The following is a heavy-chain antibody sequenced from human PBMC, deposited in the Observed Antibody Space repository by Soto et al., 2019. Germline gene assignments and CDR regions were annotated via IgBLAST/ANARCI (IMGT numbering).Heavy chain of an antibody. J-gene: IGHJ4*02. V-gene: IGHV3-23*01. CDR2: ISGSGGST. D-gene: IGHD3-9*01. Sequence: GGSLRLSCAASGFTFSSYAMSWVRQAPGKGLEWVSAISGSGGSTYYADSVKGRFTISRDNSKNTLYLQMNSLRAEDTAVYYCAKDLYDILTGYYNGIYFDYWGQGTLVTVSS. CDR1: GFTFSSYA. CDR3: AKDLYDILTGYYNGIYFDY.